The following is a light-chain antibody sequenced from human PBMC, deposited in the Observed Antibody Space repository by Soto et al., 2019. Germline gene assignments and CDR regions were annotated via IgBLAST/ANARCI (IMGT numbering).Light chain of an antibody. V-gene: IGLV1-44*01. CDR1: SSNIGSSS. Sequence: QSVLTQPPSASGAPGQRVTISCSGSSSNIGSSSVNWYQQLPGTAPKLLIYSNDQRPSGVPDRFSGSRSATSASLAISGLQSEDEADYYCASWDDSLVFGGETKLTVL. J-gene: IGLJ3*02. CDR3: ASWDDSLV. CDR2: SND.